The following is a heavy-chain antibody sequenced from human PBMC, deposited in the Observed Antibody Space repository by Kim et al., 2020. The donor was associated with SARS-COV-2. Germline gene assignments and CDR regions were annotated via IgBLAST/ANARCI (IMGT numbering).Heavy chain of an antibody. V-gene: IGHV4-59*08. CDR1: GGSISHYY. D-gene: IGHD2-15*01. CDR3: ARRPPCFSPGWAVDI. CDR2: IYYNGST. Sequence: SETLSLTCAVSGGSISHYYWTWIRQPPGKGLEWIGFIYYNGSTKYNPSLKSRLTISVDTSKNQFSLILSSVTAADTAVYYCARRPPCFSPGWAVDIWGQG. J-gene: IGHJ3*02.